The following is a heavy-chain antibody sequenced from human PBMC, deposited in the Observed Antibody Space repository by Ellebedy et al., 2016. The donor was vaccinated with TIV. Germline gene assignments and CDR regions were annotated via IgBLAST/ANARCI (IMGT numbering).Heavy chain of an antibody. J-gene: IGHJ4*02. CDR1: GFTVNNNY. CDR2: IYSGGNT. CDR3: AGSPSTGY. V-gene: IGHV3-53*01. D-gene: IGHD4-17*01. Sequence: GESLKISCAASGFTVNNNYMSWVRQAPGNGRKWVSVIYSGGNTYYADSVKGRFTISRDNSKNTLYRQMNSLRAEDTAVYYCAGSPSTGYWGQGTLVTVSS.